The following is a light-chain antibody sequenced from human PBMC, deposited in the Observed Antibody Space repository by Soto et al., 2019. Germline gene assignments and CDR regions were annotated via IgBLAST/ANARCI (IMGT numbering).Light chain of an antibody. CDR2: KAS. V-gene: IGKV1-5*03. CDR1: QTISSW. J-gene: IGKJ1*01. CDR3: QHYNSYSEA. Sequence: DIQMTQSPSTLSGSVGDRVTITCRASQTISSWLAWYQQKPGKAPKLLIYKASTLKSGVPSRFSGSGSGTEITLTISSLQPDDVATYYCQHYNSYSEAFGQGTKVDIK.